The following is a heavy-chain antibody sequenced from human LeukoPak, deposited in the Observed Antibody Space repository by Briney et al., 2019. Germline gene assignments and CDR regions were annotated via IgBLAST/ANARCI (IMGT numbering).Heavy chain of an antibody. CDR2: INGDGSTT. V-gene: IGHV3-74*01. Sequence: PGGSLRLSCVASGFTFSTYWMHWVRQDPGKELVWVSRINGDGSTTTYADSVKGRFTISRDNSKNTLYLQMNSLRAEDTAVYYCALVATIVDFDYWGQGTLVTVSS. CDR1: GFTFSTYW. J-gene: IGHJ4*02. CDR3: ALVATIVDFDY. D-gene: IGHD5-12*01.